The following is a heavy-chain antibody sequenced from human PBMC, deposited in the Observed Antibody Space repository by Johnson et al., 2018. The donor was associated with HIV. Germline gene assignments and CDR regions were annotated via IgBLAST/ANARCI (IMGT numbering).Heavy chain of an antibody. J-gene: IGHJ3*02. CDR1: GFIFSSYA. CDR2: ISFDGSNT. V-gene: IGHV3-30-3*01. Sequence: QVQLVESGGGVVQPGRSLRLSCAASGFIFSSYAMHWVRRVKGKGLEWVAVISFDGSNTYYADSVKGRFTISRDTSKSTVYLQMNSLRVEDTAVYYCARGNDADYVGGIDAFDIWGQGTMVTVSS. CDR3: ARGNDADYVGGIDAFDI. D-gene: IGHD4-17*01.